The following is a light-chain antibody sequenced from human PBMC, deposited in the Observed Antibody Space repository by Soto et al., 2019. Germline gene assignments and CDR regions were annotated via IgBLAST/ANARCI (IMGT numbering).Light chain of an antibody. CDR1: QSINNW. CDR2: KAS. CDR3: QQYNTFPLT. V-gene: IGKV1-5*03. J-gene: IGKJ4*01. Sequence: DIQMTQSASTLSAYVGDRVTITCRASQSINNWLAWYQLKPGKAPKLLIYKASSLESGVPSRFSGSGFGTEFTLTISSLQPDDFATYYCQQYNTFPLTFGGGTKVEIK.